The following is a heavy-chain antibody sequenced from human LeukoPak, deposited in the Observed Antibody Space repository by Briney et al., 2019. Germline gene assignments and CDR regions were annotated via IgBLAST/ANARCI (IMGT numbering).Heavy chain of an antibody. CDR2: ISYDGSNK. V-gene: IGHV3-30-3*01. D-gene: IGHD5-12*01. CDR3: ARDSGYDFNYYYYMDV. J-gene: IGHJ6*03. CDR1: GFTFSSYA. Sequence: GRSLRLSCAASGFTFSSYAMHWVRQAPGKGLEWVAVISYDGSNKYYADSVKGRFTISRDNSKNTLYLQMNSLRAEDTAVYYCARDSGYDFNYYYYMDVWGKGTTVTVSS.